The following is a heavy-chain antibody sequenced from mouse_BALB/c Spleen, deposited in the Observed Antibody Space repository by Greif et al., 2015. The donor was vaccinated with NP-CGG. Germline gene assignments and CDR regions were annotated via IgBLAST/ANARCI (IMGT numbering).Heavy chain of an antibody. D-gene: IGHD2-4*01. CDR1: GYSITSGYY. CDR2: ISYDGSN. J-gene: IGHJ3*01. CDR3: AREIYYDYDGFAY. Sequence: EVKLVESGPGLVKPSQSLSLTCSVTGYSITSGYYWNWIRQFPGNKLEWMGYISYDGSNNYNPSLKNRISITRDTSKNQFFLKLNSVTTEDTATYYCAREIYYDYDGFAYWGQGTLVTVSA. V-gene: IGHV3-6*02.